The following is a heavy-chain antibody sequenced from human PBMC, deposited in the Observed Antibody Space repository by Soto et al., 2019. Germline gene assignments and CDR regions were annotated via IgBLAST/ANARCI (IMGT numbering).Heavy chain of an antibody. CDR1: GGTFSSYA. J-gene: IGHJ4*02. V-gene: IGHV1-69*13. Sequence: SVKVSCKASGGTFSSYAISWVRQAPGQGLEWMGGIIPIFGTANYAQKFQGRVTITADESTSTAYMELSSLRSEDTAVYYCARNVDGSGYSDYWGQGTLVTVSS. CDR2: IIPIFGTA. D-gene: IGHD3-22*01. CDR3: ARNVDGSGYSDY.